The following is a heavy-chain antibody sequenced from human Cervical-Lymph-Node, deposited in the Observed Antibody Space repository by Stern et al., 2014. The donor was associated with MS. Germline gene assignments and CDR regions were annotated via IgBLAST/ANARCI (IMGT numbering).Heavy chain of an antibody. V-gene: IGHV4-30-4*01. CDR1: GGSLSSGDYY. CDR3: ASANCSSTSCPNWFDP. CDR2: LYYSGST. Sequence: QVQLQESGPGLVKPSQTLSLTCTVSGGSLSSGDYYWSWIRQPPGKGLAWLGSLYYSGSTYYNPSLKSRVTISVDTSKNQFSLKLSSVTAADTAVYYCASANCSSTSCPNWFDPWGQGTLVTVSS. J-gene: IGHJ5*02. D-gene: IGHD2-2*01.